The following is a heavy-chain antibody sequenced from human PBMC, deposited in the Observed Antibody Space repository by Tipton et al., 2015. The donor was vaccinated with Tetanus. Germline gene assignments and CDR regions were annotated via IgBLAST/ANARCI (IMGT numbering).Heavy chain of an antibody. V-gene: IGHV3-23*01. CDR3: ARALYGGCDY. J-gene: IGHJ4*02. D-gene: IGHD2-2*02. CDR2: ISGRGGTT. Sequence: SLRLSCAASGFTFSGYAMAWVRQAPGKGLECVSSISGRGGTTSYADFVKGRFTISRDNLKNTLYLQMNSLRAEDTAVYYCARALYGGCDYWGQGTLVTVSS. CDR1: GFTFSGYA.